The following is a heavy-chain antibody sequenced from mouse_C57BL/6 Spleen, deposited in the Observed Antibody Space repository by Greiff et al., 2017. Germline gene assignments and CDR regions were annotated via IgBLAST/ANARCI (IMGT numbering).Heavy chain of an antibody. CDR2: IYPGDGDT. CDR1: GYAFSSYW. J-gene: IGHJ2*01. Sequence: VQVVESGAELVKPGASVKISCKASGYAFSSYWMNWVKQRPGKGLEWIGQIYPGDGDTNYNGKFKGKATLTADKSSSTAYMQLSSLTSEDSAVYFCARLGGGQYYFDYWGQGTTLTVSS. D-gene: IGHD1-1*02. CDR3: ARLGGGQYYFDY. V-gene: IGHV1-80*01.